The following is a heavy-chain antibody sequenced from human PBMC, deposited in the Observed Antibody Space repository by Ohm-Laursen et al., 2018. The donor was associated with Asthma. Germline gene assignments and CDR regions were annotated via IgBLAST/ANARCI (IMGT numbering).Heavy chain of an antibody. J-gene: IGHJ4*02. CDR3: ARGYYYDSSGLKNFDY. V-gene: IGHV4-30-2*01. CDR2: IYHSGST. Sequence: TLSLTWSVSGGSISSGGYSWSWIRQPPGKGLEWIGYIYHSGSTNYNPSLKSRVTISVDTSKNQFSLKLSSVTAADTAVYYCARGYYYDSSGLKNFDYWGQGTLVTVSS. D-gene: IGHD3-22*01. CDR1: GGSISSGGYS.